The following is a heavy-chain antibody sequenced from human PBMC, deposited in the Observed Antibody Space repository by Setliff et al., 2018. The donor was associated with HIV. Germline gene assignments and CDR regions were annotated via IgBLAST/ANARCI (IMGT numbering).Heavy chain of an antibody. V-gene: IGHV4-39*07. D-gene: IGHD2-2*01. J-gene: IGHJ5*02. CDR3: ARGGGNSCDP. Sequence: SETLSLTCTVSGGSINSTSYYWGWIRQPPGNGLEWIGSIYHTGSTYYKPSLKSRVTISVDTSKNQFSLKLSSVTAADTAVYYCARGGGNSCDPWGQGTLVTVSS. CDR2: IYHTGST. CDR1: GGSINSTSYY.